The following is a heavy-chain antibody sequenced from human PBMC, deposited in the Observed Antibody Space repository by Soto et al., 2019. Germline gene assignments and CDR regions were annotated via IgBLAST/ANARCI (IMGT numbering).Heavy chain of an antibody. CDR1: GFTFSSYG. J-gene: IGHJ1*01. Sequence: GGSLRLSCAASGFTFSSYGMHWVRQAPGKGLEWVAVIWYDGSNKYYADSVKGRFTISRDNSKNTLYLQMNSLRAEDTAVYYCARDVGRGGSNYLFQHWGQGTLVTVSS. CDR3: ARDVGRGGSNYLFQH. V-gene: IGHV3-33*08. CDR2: IWYDGSNK. D-gene: IGHD4-4*01.